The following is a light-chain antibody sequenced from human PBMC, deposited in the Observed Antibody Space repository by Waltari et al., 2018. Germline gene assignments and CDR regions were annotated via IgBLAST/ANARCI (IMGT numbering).Light chain of an antibody. Sequence: DIVMTQSPDSLAVSLGERAPVHCRSSQSVLYSSNNNNYLTWYQQKPGQPPKLLIYWASTRESGVPDRFSGSGSGTDFTLTISSLQAEDVAVYYCQQYFSAPYTFGQGTKLEIK. V-gene: IGKV4-1*01. CDR3: QQYFSAPYT. CDR2: WAS. J-gene: IGKJ2*01. CDR1: QSVLYSSNNNNY.